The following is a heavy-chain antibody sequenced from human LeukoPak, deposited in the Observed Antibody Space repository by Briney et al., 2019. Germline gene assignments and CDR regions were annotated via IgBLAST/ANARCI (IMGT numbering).Heavy chain of an antibody. D-gene: IGHD2/OR15-2a*01. CDR1: GFTFTNYP. V-gene: IGHV3-33*03. CDR3: AKGIIGAFDI. CDR2: LWSDGIKT. J-gene: IGHJ3*02. Sequence: GRSLRLSCAASGFTFTNYPMHWVRQAPGKGLEWVAVLWSDGIKTDYADSVKGRFTISRDDSKNTLYLRMNSLRAEGTAVYYCAKGIIGAFDIWGQGTMVTVSS.